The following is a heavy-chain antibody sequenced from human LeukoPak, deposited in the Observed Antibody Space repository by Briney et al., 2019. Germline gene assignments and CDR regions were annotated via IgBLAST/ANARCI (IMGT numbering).Heavy chain of an antibody. CDR1: GFTFNIYA. Sequence: VRSLRLSCAASGFTFNIYAMSWVRQAPGKGLEWVSAILASGRATHYSESVKGRFTISRDDSKHSLYLQMGSLRAEDTAVYFCAKDLAIRGDSWGQGTLVTVSS. CDR3: AKDLAIRGDS. V-gene: IGHV3-23*01. J-gene: IGHJ5*01. CDR2: ILASGRAT.